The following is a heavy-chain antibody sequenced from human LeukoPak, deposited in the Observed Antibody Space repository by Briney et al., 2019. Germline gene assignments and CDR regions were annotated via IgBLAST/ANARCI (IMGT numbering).Heavy chain of an antibody. D-gene: IGHD2-2*01. Sequence: GGSLRLSCAASGFTLSAYWTSWVRQAPGKGLEWVANIKQDGSEKFYVDSVEGRFTISGDNAKNSLYLQMNNLRAEDTAVCYCARGPLTYCSTTSCQFDQWGQGTLVTVSS. CDR3: ARGPLTYCSTTSCQFDQ. CDR1: GFTLSAYW. CDR2: IKQDGSEK. V-gene: IGHV3-7*04. J-gene: IGHJ4*02.